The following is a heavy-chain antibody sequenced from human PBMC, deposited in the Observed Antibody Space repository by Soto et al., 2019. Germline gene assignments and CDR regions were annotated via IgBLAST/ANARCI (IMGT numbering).Heavy chain of an antibody. D-gene: IGHD3-9*01. CDR1: GGSVSSESHY. CDR3: ARVGRTYFDWPVLNLGLGRKKNNYGMDV. CDR2: IYYTGST. Sequence: SETLSLTCTVSGGSVSSESHYWSWIRQTPGKGLEWIGYIYYTGSTNYNPSLKGRVTMSVDTSRDQVSLKLSSVTAADTAVYYCARVGRTYFDWPVLNLGLGRKKNNYGMDVWGQGTTVTVSS. J-gene: IGHJ6*02. V-gene: IGHV4-61*01.